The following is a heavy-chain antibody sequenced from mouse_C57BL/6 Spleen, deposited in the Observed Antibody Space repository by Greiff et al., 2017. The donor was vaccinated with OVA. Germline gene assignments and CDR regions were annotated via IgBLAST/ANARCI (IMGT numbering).Heavy chain of an antibody. D-gene: IGHD2-14*01. CDR2: IHPNSGSN. V-gene: IGHV1-64*01. J-gene: IGHJ2*01. CDR3: ARLGLGGYFDY. CDR1: GYTFTSYW. Sequence: QVQLQQPGAELVKPGASVKLSCKASGYTFTSYWMHWVKQRPGQGLEWIGMIHPNSGSNNYNEKFKSKATLTVDKSSSTAYMQLSSLTSEDSAVYYCARLGLGGYFDYWGQGTTLTVSS.